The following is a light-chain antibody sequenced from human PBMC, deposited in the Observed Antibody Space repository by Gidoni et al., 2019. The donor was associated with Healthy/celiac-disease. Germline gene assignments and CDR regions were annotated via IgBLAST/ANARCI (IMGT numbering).Light chain of an antibody. V-gene: IGKV3-15*01. CDR3: QQYNNWSYT. CDR1: QSVSSN. J-gene: IGKJ2*01. CDR2: GAS. Sequence: EIVMTQSPATLSVSPGERATLSCRASQSVSSNLAWYQQKPGKAPRLLIYGASTRATGIPARFSGSGSGTEFTLTISSLQSEDFAVYYCQQYNNWSYTFXQXTKLEIK.